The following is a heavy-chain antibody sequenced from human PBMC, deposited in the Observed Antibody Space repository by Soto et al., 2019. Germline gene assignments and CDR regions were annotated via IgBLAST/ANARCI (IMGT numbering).Heavy chain of an antibody. Sequence: VQLVESGGGLVQPGGSLRLSCAASGFTVSSNYMSWVRQAPGKGLEWVSVIYSGGNTYYADSVKGRFTISRHNSKNTLYLQMNSLRAEDTAVYYCARVETASGIWGAVDIWGQGTMVTVSS. J-gene: IGHJ3*02. V-gene: IGHV3-53*04. D-gene: IGHD2-15*01. CDR3: ARVETASGIWGAVDI. CDR2: IYSGGNT. CDR1: GFTVSSNY.